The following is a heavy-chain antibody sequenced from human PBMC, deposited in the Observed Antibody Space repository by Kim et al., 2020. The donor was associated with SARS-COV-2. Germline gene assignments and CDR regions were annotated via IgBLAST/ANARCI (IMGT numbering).Heavy chain of an antibody. V-gene: IGHV5-10-1*01. J-gene: IGHJ4*02. Sequence: NPGPSFQGHVTISADKSISTAYLQWSSLKASDTAMYYCARHKIAARSFDYWGQGTLVTVSS. D-gene: IGHD6-6*01. CDR3: ARHKIAARSFDY.